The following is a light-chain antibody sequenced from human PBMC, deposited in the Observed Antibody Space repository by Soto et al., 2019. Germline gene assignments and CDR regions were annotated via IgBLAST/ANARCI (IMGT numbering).Light chain of an antibody. J-gene: IGKJ1*01. CDR3: QQYKSYSWT. CDR2: KAS. V-gene: IGKV1-5*03. CDR1: QSVSSW. Sequence: DIQMTQSPSTLSAFVGDRVTITCRASQSVSSWLAWYQQKPGKAPKLLIYKASSLESGVPSSFRGSGAGTEFTLSIRSLQPDDFATYYFQQYKSYSWTFGQGTKVEIK.